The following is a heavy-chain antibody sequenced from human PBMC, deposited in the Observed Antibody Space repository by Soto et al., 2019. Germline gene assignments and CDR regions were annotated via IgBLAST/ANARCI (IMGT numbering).Heavy chain of an antibody. V-gene: IGHV3-74*01. Sequence: EVPLVESGGDLIQPGGSLRISCAASGFTFSTSWMHWVRQAPGEGLAWVSRINSDGTTINYADSVKGRFTISRDNAKNTLYLQMNSLRADDTAVYYCAIAGSYRFDYWGQGTLVTVSS. J-gene: IGHJ4*02. CDR2: INSDGTTI. CDR1: GFTFSTSW. D-gene: IGHD1-26*01. CDR3: AIAGSYRFDY.